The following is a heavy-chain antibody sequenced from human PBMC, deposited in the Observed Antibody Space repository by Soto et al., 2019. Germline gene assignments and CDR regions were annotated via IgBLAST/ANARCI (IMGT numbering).Heavy chain of an antibody. Sequence: QVQLQESGPGLVKPSQTLSLTCTVSGGSISSGGYYWSWILQHPGKGLEWIGYIYYSGSTYYNPSLKSRVIISVDTSKNQFSLKLSSVTAADTAVYYCARLGYGDYGLGNWFDPWGQGTLVTVSS. J-gene: IGHJ5*02. D-gene: IGHD4-17*01. CDR3: ARLGYGDYGLGNWFDP. CDR1: GGSISSGGYY. CDR2: IYYSGST. V-gene: IGHV4-31*03.